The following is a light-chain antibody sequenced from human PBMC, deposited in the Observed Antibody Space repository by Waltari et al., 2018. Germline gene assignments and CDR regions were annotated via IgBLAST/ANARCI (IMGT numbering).Light chain of an antibody. Sequence: ELVFTQSTDTLSLSPGERPTLSCRASQSVSTYLAWYQQKPGQAPRLLIYDASNRATGIPARFSGSGSGTDFTLTISSLEPEDFAVYYCQQRSSWPSFGGGTKVEIK. CDR2: DAS. CDR1: QSVSTY. V-gene: IGKV3-11*01. CDR3: QQRSSWPS. J-gene: IGKJ4*01.